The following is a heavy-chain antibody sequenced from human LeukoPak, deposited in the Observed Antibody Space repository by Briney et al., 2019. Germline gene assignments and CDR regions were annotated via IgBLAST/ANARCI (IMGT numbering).Heavy chain of an antibody. CDR1: GYTFTSYG. CDR2: ISAYNGNT. Sequence: ASVKVSCKASGYTFTSYGISWVRQAPGQGLEWMGWISAYNGNTNYAQKLQGRVTMTTDTSTSTAYMELRSLRSDDTAVYYCARDWGSGSYYANWFDPWGQGTLVTVSS. V-gene: IGHV1-18*01. CDR3: ARDWGSGSYYANWFDP. J-gene: IGHJ5*02. D-gene: IGHD3-10*01.